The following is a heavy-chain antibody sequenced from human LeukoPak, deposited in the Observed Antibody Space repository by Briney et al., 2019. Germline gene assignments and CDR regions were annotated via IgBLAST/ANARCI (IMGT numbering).Heavy chain of an antibody. J-gene: IGHJ3*02. D-gene: IGHD5-18*01. V-gene: IGHV3-7*05. CDR1: GFTFSTYA. Sequence: PGGSLGLSCAASGFTFSTYAMSWVRQAPGKGLEWVANIKQDGSEKYFVDSVKGRFTISRDNAKNSLFLQMNSLRAEDTAVYYCARDEGRSYGYYWDAFDIWGQGTMVTVSS. CDR2: IKQDGSEK. CDR3: ARDEGRSYGYYWDAFDI.